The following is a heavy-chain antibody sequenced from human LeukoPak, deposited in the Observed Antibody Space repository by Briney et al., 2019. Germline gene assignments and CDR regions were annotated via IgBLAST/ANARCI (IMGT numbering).Heavy chain of an antibody. Sequence: GASVKVSCKASGYTFTGYYMHWVRQAPGQGLEWMGWINPNSGGTNYAQKFQGRVTMTRDTSISTAYMELSRLRSDDTAVYYCAREVKGHYYDTRGFAYGGQGTLATASS. CDR1: GYTFTGYY. D-gene: IGHD3-22*01. CDR3: AREVKGHYYDTRGFAY. V-gene: IGHV1-2*02. J-gene: IGHJ4*02. CDR2: INPNSGGT.